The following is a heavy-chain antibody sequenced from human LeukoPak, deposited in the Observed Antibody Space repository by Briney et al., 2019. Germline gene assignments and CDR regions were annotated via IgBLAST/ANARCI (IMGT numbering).Heavy chain of an antibody. Sequence: GGSLRLSCAASGFTSNNYVMSWVRQAPGKGLEWVSSVSGSGSTAYYADSVKGRFTISRDNSKNTLYLQMNTMRAEDTATYYCAKARVITSFDYWGQGTLVTVSS. CDR3: AKARVITSFDY. D-gene: IGHD3-22*01. CDR1: GFTSNNYV. CDR2: VSGSGSTA. J-gene: IGHJ4*02. V-gene: IGHV3-23*01.